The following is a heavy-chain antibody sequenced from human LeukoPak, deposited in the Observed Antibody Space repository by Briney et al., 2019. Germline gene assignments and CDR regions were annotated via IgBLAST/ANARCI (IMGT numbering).Heavy chain of an antibody. CDR3: ARDLGYGDLNYFDY. D-gene: IGHD4-17*01. CDR2: ISSSGSTI. J-gene: IGHJ4*02. Sequence: GGSLRLSCAASGFTFSNAWMSWVRQAPGKGLEWVSYISSSGSTIYYADSVKGRFTISRDNAKNSLYLQMNSLRAEDTAVYYCARDLGYGDLNYFDYWGQGTLVTVSS. V-gene: IGHV3-11*01. CDR1: GFTFSNAW.